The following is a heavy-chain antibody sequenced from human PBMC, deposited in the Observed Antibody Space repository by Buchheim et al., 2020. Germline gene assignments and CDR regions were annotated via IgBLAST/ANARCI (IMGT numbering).Heavy chain of an antibody. CDR3: ASWNYVGAYFDY. Sequence: EVQLLESGGGLVQPGGSLRLSCAASGFTFSNSVMNWVRQAPGKGLEWVSTFSGGGGSTYYADSVKGRFTISRDNAKNTLYLQMNSLRAEDTAVYHCASWNYVGAYFDYWGQGTL. D-gene: IGHD1-7*01. V-gene: IGHV3-23*01. J-gene: IGHJ4*02. CDR1: GFTFSNSV. CDR2: FSGGGGST.